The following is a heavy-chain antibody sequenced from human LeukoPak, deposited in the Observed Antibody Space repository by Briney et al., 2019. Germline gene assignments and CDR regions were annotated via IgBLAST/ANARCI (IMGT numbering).Heavy chain of an antibody. V-gene: IGHV3-53*01. CDR1: GFSVFSHY. D-gene: IGHD2-21*01. CDR3: ARIYGNSTIADAFDI. Sequence: GGSLRLSCAASGFSVFSHYMTWVRQAPGKGLEWVAVSYRRDTTFYADAVKGRFIISTDSSRKTVYLQMNSLRVDDTAMYYCARIYGNSTIADAFDIWGQGTMVIVSS. CDR2: SYRRDTT. J-gene: IGHJ3*02.